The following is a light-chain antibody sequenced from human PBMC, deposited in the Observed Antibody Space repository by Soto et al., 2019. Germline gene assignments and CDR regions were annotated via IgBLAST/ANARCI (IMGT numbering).Light chain of an antibody. CDR1: SSNIGAGYD. CDR2: GNS. J-gene: IGLJ2*01. V-gene: IGLV1-40*01. CDR3: QSYDSSLSGCVV. Sequence: QSVLTQPPSVSGAPGQRVTFSCTGSSSNIGAGYDVHWYQQLPGTAPKLLIYGNSNRPSGVPDRFSGSKSGTSASLAITGLQAEDEADYYWQSYDSSLSGCVVFGGGTKLTVL.